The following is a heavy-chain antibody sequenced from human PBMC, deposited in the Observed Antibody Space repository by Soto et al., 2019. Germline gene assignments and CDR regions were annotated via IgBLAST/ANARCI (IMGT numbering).Heavy chain of an antibody. D-gene: IGHD2-2*01. J-gene: IGHJ4*02. V-gene: IGHV1-8*01. CDR3: ARVSCSSTSCYAQHFDY. CDR1: GYTFTSYD. CDR2: MNPNSGNT. Sequence: ASVKVSCKASGYTFTSYDINWVRQATGQGLEWMGWMNPNSGNTGYAQKFQGRVTMTRNTSISTAYMELSSLRSEDTAVYYCARVSCSSTSCYAQHFDYWGQGTLVTVSS.